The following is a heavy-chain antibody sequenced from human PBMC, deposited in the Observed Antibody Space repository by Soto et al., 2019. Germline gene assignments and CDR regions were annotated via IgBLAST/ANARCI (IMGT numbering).Heavy chain of an antibody. Sequence: GSLRLSCAASGFTFSNAWMSWVRQAPGKGLEWVGRIKSKTDGGTTDYAAPVKGRFTIPRDDSKNTLYLQMNSLKTEDTAVYYCTTDPSICSSTSCAYYWGQGTLVTVSS. CDR2: IKSKTDGGTT. CDR1: GFTFSNAW. J-gene: IGHJ4*02. V-gene: IGHV3-15*01. CDR3: TTDPSICSSTSCAYY. D-gene: IGHD2-2*01.